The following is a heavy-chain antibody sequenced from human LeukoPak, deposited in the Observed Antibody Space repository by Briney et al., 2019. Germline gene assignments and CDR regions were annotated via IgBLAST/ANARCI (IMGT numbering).Heavy chain of an antibody. CDR2: ISVSGDGT. CDR3: AKAIGQWSFDL. J-gene: IGHJ2*01. Sequence: GGSLRLSCVASGFIFSANDMSWVRQAPGKGLQWVSAISVSGDGTTYDDSVKGRFTITRDNSKNTLYLQMNSLGVEDTAVYYCAKAIGQWSFDLWGRGALVIVSS. D-gene: IGHD2-21*01. V-gene: IGHV3-23*01. CDR1: GFIFSAND.